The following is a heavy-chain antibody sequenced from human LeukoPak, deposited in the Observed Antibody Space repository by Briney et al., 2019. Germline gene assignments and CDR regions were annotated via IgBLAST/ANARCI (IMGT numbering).Heavy chain of an antibody. V-gene: IGHV3-11*04. CDR2: ISSSGSTI. Sequence: GGSLRLSCAASGFTFSDYYMSWIRQAPGKGLEWVSYISSSGSTIYYAASLKGRFTISRDDSKNTLYLQMNSLRPEDTAVYYCAKDELDSSGYYYWGQGTLVTVSS. CDR1: GFTFSDYY. D-gene: IGHD3-22*01. J-gene: IGHJ4*02. CDR3: AKDELDSSGYYY.